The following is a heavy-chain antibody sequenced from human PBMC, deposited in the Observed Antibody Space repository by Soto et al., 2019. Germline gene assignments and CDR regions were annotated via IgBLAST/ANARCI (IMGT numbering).Heavy chain of an antibody. J-gene: IGHJ6*02. CDR1: GGSFSGYY. V-gene: IGHV4-34*01. D-gene: IGHD3-10*01. CDR3: AREVWFGELLMAGTDYYYGMDV. Sequence: SETLSLTCAVYGGSFSGYYWSWIRQPPGKGLEWIGEINHSGSTNYNPSLKSRVTISVDTSKNQFSLKLSSVTAADTAVYYCAREVWFGELLMAGTDYYYGMDVWGQGPTVTVSS. CDR2: INHSGST.